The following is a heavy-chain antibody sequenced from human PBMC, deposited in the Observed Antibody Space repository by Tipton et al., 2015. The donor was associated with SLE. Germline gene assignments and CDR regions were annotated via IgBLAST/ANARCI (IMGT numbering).Heavy chain of an antibody. CDR1: GGSISSSSYY. D-gene: IGHD4-23*01. Sequence: TLSLTCTVSGGSISSSSYYWGWIRQPPGKGLEWIGYIYYSGSTNYNPSLKSRVTISVDTSKNQFSLKPSSVTAADTAVYYCARDLTLDYWGQGTLVTVSS. CDR2: IYYSGST. J-gene: IGHJ4*02. CDR3: ARDLTLDY. V-gene: IGHV4-61*01.